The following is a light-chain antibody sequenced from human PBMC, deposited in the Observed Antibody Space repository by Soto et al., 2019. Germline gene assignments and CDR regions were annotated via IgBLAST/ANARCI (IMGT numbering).Light chain of an antibody. CDR2: DVS. Sequence: QSALTQPASVSGSPGQSITISCTGTSSDVGRYNYVSWYQQHPGKAPKVMIYDVSCRPSGVSNRFSGSKSGNTASLTISGLQAEDEADYYCRSYTISGSRVFGGGTKLPVL. V-gene: IGLV2-14*03. J-gene: IGLJ2*01. CDR3: RSYTISGSRV. CDR1: SSDVGRYNY.